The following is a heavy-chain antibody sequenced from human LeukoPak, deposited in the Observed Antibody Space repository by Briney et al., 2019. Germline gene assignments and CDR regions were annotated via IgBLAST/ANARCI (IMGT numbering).Heavy chain of an antibody. CDR3: ARAAYSSTWYSRYFDL. J-gene: IGHJ2*01. D-gene: IGHD6-13*01. CDR2: ISSDGSNK. CDR1: GFTFSAYG. V-gene: IGHV3-30*03. Sequence: GGSLRLSCAASGFTFSAYGMHWVRQAPGKGLEWVAVISSDGSNKYYADSVKGRFTISKDISKTMIYLQMNSLRAEDTAVYYCARAAYSSTWYSRYFDLWGRGTLVTVSS.